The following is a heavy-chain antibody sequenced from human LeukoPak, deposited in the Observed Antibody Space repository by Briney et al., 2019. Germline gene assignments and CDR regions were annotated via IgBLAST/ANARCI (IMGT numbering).Heavy chain of an antibody. CDR2: INYYGGEK. CDR3: ATYNLAASRGFDH. CDR1: GFTFSSYW. V-gene: IGHV3-7*01. Sequence: GGSLRLSCAASGFTFSSYWMSWVRQAPGKGLEWVANINYYGGEKYYVDSVKGRFTISRDNAKNSLYLQMNSLRAEDMAVYYCATYNLAASRGFDHWGQGTLVTVSS. D-gene: IGHD6-13*01. J-gene: IGHJ4*02.